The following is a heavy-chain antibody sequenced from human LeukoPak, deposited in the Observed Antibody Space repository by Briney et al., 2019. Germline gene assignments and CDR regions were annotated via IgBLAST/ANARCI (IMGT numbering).Heavy chain of an antibody. V-gene: IGHV4-4*02. J-gene: IGHJ4*02. Sequence: SETLSLTCDVSGGSVTSTNCWTWVRQPPGKGLEWIGEVHLDGRTNYNPSLKSRPIMSVDLPENHISLKLTSVAAADTAVYYCAREGGFYRPLDYSGQGTLVTVSS. CDR2: VHLDGRT. CDR3: AREGGFYRPLDY. CDR1: GGSVTSTNC. D-gene: IGHD3-3*01.